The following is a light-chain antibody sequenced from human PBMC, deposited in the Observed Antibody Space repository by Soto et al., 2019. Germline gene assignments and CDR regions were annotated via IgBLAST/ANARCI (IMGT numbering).Light chain of an antibody. Sequence: EIVMTQSPATLSVPPGERATLSCRASQSVSTNFAWYQQRPGQAPRLLFYGASIRATAVPARFTASGSGTAFTLTISSLQSEEFAVYYWQQYNTWPRTFGQGTKVEIK. J-gene: IGKJ1*01. V-gene: IGKV3-15*01. CDR1: QSVSTN. CDR3: QQYNTWPRT. CDR2: GAS.